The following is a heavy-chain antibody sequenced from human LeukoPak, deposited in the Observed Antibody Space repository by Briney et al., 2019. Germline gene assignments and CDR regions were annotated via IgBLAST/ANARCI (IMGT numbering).Heavy chain of an antibody. D-gene: IGHD3-22*01. CDR1: GGSISSGSYY. CDR2: IYPSGST. Sequence: SETLSLTCTVSGGSISSGSYYWNWIRQPAGKGLEWIGRIYPSGSTNYNPSLKSRVTISIDTSKNLFSLKLSSVTAADTAVYYCARGGDYYDSSGYYSYYYYYMDVWGKGTTVTVSS. V-gene: IGHV4-61*02. CDR3: ARGGDYYDSSGYYSYYYYYMDV. J-gene: IGHJ6*03.